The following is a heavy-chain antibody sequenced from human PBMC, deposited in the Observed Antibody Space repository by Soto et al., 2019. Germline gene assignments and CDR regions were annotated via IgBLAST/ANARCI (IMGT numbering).Heavy chain of an antibody. CDR1: GFSLSTSGVG. Sequence: SGPTLVNPPQPLTLTCTFSGFSLSTSGVGVGWIRQPPGKALEWLALIYWDDDKRYSPSLKSRLTITKDTSKNQVVLTINNMEPVDTATYYCAHQTPSMAALDAFDIWGQGTMVTVSS. J-gene: IGHJ3*02. CDR2: IYWDDDK. D-gene: IGHD6-25*01. CDR3: AHQTPSMAALDAFDI. V-gene: IGHV2-5*02.